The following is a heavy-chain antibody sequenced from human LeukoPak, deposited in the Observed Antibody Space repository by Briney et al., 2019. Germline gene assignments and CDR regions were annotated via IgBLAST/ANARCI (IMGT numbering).Heavy chain of an antibody. V-gene: IGHV4-59*08. D-gene: IGHD6-13*01. Sequence: PSETLSDTCTVSGGSISNYYGSWIRQPPGKGLEWIAYINYSGNTNYNPSLKSRVTISVDTSKNQFSLKLTSVTAADTAVYYCARLNVLSGSPLYHFDYWGQGTLVTVSS. J-gene: IGHJ4*02. CDR3: ARLNVLSGSPLYHFDY. CDR1: GGSISNYY. CDR2: INYSGNT.